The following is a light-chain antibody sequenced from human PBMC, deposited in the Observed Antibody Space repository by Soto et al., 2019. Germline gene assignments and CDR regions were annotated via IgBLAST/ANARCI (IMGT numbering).Light chain of an antibody. CDR1: SSDVGDYNY. Sequence: QSVLTQPPSASGSPGQSVTISCTGTSSDVGDYNYVSWYQQHPGKAPKLMIYEVSNRPSGVPDRFSGSKSDNTASLTISGLQTEDEADYYCLSYTASSTFVFGSGTKVTVL. CDR2: EVS. V-gene: IGLV2-8*01. J-gene: IGLJ1*01. CDR3: LSYTASSTFV.